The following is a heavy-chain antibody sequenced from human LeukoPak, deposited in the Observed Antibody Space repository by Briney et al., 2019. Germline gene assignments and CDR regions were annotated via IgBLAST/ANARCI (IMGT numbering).Heavy chain of an antibody. CDR3: AREVVFWSGSYYYYGMDV. CDR2: IYYSGST. CDR1: GGSISSGGYY. Sequence: PSETLSLTCTVSGGSISSGGYYWSWIRQHPGKGLEWIGYIYYSGSTYYNPSLKSRVTISVDTSKNQFSLKLSSVTAADTAVYYCAREVVFWSGSYYYYGMDVWGQGTTVTVSS. J-gene: IGHJ6*02. V-gene: IGHV4-31*03. D-gene: IGHD3-3*01.